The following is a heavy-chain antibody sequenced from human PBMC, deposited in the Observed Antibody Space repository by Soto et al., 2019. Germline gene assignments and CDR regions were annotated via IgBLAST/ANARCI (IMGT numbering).Heavy chain of an antibody. D-gene: IGHD4-17*01. CDR3: ARDRNTVTPPYYYYMDV. J-gene: IGHJ6*03. V-gene: IGHV4-31*03. Sequence: PSETLSLTCTVSGGSISSGGYYWSWIRQHPGKGLEWIGYIYYSGSTYYNPSLKSRVTISVDTSKNQFSLKLSSVTAADTAVYYCARDRNTVTPPYYYYMDVWGKGTTVTVSS. CDR1: GGSISSGGYY. CDR2: IYYSGST.